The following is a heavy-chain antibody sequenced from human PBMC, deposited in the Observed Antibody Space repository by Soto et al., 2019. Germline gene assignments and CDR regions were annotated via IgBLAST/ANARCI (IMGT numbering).Heavy chain of an antibody. D-gene: IGHD2-15*01. CDR3: AREAAVEGMDV. Sequence: QVQLQESGPGLVKPSQTLSLTCTVSGDSISSDGYYWSWIRQHPGKGLEWIGYIYHSGNTYYNPSLKIRVTISADTSKNQVSLKVSSVTAADTAVYYCAREAAVEGMDVWGQGTTVTVS. CDR1: GDSISSDGYY. CDR2: IYHSGNT. J-gene: IGHJ6*02. V-gene: IGHV4-31*03.